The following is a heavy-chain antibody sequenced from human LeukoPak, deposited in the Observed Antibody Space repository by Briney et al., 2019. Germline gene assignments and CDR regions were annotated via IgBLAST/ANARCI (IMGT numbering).Heavy chain of an antibody. CDR3: ARDQGLGRYAFDI. J-gene: IGHJ3*02. V-gene: IGHV6-1*01. CDR2: TYYRSKWYN. Sequence: SQTLSLTCAISGDSVSSKSTAWNWIRQSPSRGLEWLGRTYYRSKWYNDYAVSVKSRITINPDTSKNQFSLQLNSVTPGDTAVYYCARDQGLGRYAFDIWGQGTMVTVSS. CDR1: GDSVSSKSTA. D-gene: IGHD7-27*01.